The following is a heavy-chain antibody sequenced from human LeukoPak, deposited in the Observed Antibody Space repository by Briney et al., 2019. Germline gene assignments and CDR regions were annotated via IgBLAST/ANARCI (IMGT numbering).Heavy chain of an antibody. D-gene: IGHD3-3*01. Sequence: SETLSLTCTVSGYSISSGYYWGWIRQPPGKGLEWIGSIYHSGITYYNPSLKSRVTISVDTSKNQFSLKLSSVTAADTAVYYCARPPTSFSGMDVWGQGTTVTVSS. V-gene: IGHV4-38-2*02. CDR2: IYHSGIT. J-gene: IGHJ6*02. CDR3: ARPPTSFSGMDV. CDR1: GYSISSGYY.